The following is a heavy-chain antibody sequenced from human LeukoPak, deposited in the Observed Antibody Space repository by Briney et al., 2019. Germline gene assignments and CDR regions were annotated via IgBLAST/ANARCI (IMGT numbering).Heavy chain of an antibody. CDR2: IYPGDSDT. CDR1: GYSFTSYW. CDR3: ARRYYYGSGSRYDFDY. V-gene: IGHV5-51*01. D-gene: IGHD3-10*01. Sequence: PGESLKISCKGSGYSFTSYWIGWVRQMPGKGLEWMGIIYPGDSDTRYSPSFQGQVTISADKSISTAYLQWSSLKASDTAMYYCARRYYYGSGSRYDFDYWGQGTLVTVSS. J-gene: IGHJ4*02.